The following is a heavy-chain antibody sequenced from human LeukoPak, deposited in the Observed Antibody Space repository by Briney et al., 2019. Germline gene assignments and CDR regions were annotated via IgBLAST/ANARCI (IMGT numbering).Heavy chain of an antibody. CDR2: ITTSGDIT. J-gene: IGHJ5*02. CDR1: GFTFSSYG. Sequence: PGGSLRLSCAASGFTFSSYGMTWVRQAPGKGLEWVSGITTSGDITYYADSVKGRFTVSRDNSKNTLYLRMNSLRAEDTAVYYCARPPSITLMVVSSWGQGTLVTVSS. CDR3: ARPPSITLMVVSS. D-gene: IGHD3-22*01. V-gene: IGHV3-23*01.